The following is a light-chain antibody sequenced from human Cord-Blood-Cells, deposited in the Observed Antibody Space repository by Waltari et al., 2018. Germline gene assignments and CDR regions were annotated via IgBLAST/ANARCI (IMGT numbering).Light chain of an antibody. V-gene: IGLV2-11*01. CDR2: DVS. Sequence: QSALTQPRSVSGSPGQSVTISCTGTSSDVGGYNYVPWYQQHPGKAPKHMIYDVSKRPTGVPVRVSGSKAGNTASLTISWLQAEDEADYYCCSYAGSYAYVVGTGTKVTVL. CDR1: SSDVGGYNY. J-gene: IGLJ1*01. CDR3: CSYAGSYAYV.